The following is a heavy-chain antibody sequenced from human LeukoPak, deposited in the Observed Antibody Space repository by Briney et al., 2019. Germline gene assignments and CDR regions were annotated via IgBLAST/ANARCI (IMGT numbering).Heavy chain of an antibody. J-gene: IGHJ4*02. CDR3: AKDHGTAVAGFYY. D-gene: IGHD6-19*01. Sequence: GGSLRLSCAASGFSLSTYGVSWVRQPPGKGLEWASGIPGTGGSTYYADSVKGRFTVSRDTSKNTLYLQMNSLRAEDTAIYYCAKDHGTAVAGFYYWGQGTLVTVSS. CDR2: IPGTGGST. V-gene: IGHV3-23*01. CDR1: GFSLSTYG.